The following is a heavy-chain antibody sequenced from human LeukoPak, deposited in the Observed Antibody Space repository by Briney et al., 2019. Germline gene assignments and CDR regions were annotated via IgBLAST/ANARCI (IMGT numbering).Heavy chain of an antibody. D-gene: IGHD1-1*01. V-gene: IGHV4-34*01. J-gene: IGHJ3*02. Sequence: PSETLSLTCAVYGGSFSGYYWSWIRQPPGKGPEWIGEINHSGSTNYNPSLKSRVTISVDTSKNQFSLKLSSVTAADTAVYYCARAPRVLDAFDIWGQGTMVTVSS. CDR1: GGSFSGYY. CDR2: INHSGST. CDR3: ARAPRVLDAFDI.